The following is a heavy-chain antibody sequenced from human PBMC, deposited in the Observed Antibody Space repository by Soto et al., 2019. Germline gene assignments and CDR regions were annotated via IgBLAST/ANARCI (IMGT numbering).Heavy chain of an antibody. CDR2: INPSGGNT. CDR1: GYTFTSYG. V-gene: IGHV1-18*01. Sequence: ASVKVSCKASGYTFTSYGISWVRQAPGQGLEWMGIINPSGGNTSYAQKLQGRVTMTRDTSTSTAYMELRSLRSDDTAVYYCARYGQNRSGSYLDYWGQGTLVTVSS. D-gene: IGHD3-10*01. J-gene: IGHJ4*02. CDR3: ARYGQNRSGSYLDY.